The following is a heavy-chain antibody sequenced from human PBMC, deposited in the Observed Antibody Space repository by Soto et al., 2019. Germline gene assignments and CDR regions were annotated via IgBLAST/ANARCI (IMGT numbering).Heavy chain of an antibody. D-gene: IGHD2-15*01. V-gene: IGHV3-33*01. CDR1: GFTFSSYG. CDR3: ARLSCGGGRCYPLIGAFDI. CDR2: IWYDGSNK. Sequence: PGGSLRLSCAASGFTFSSYGMHWVRQAPGKGLEWVAVIWYDGSNKYYADSVKGRFTISRDNSKNHFSLKLSSVTAADTAVYYCARLSCGGGRCYPLIGAFDIWGLGTMVTVSS. J-gene: IGHJ3*02.